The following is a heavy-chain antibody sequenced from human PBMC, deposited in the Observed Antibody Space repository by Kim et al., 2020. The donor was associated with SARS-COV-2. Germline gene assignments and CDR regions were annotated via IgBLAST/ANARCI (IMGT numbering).Heavy chain of an antibody. J-gene: IGHJ6*03. CDR2: ISGSGGST. V-gene: IGHV3-23*01. CDR1: GFTFSSYA. D-gene: IGHD1-20*01. Sequence: GGSLRLSCAASGFTFSSYAMSWVRQAPGKGLEWVSAISGSGGSTYYADSVKGRFTISRDNSKNTLYLQMNSLRAEDTAVYYCAKGIIGRERHYYYMDVWGKGTTVTVSS. CDR3: AKGIIGRERHYYYMDV.